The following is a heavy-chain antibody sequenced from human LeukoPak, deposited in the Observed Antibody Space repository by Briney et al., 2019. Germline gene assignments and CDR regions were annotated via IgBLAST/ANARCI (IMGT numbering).Heavy chain of an antibody. V-gene: IGHV4-59*01. CDR2: MSYSGST. J-gene: IGHJ4*02. CDR3: ARDQSGSYIFDY. Sequence: PSETLSLTCTVSGGSISSYYWSWIRQPPGKGLEWIGYMSYSGSTNYNPSLKSRVIISVHTSKNQFSLKLSSVTAADAAVYYCARDQSGSYIFDYWGQGTLVTVSS. CDR1: GGSISSYY. D-gene: IGHD1-26*01.